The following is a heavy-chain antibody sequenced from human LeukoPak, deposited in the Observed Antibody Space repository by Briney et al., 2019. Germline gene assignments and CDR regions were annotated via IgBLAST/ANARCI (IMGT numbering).Heavy chain of an antibody. V-gene: IGHV1-69*06. Sequence: GASVKVSCKASGYTFTSYYMHWVRQAPGQGLEWMGGIIPIFGTANYAQKFQGRVTITADKSTSTAYMELSSLRSEDTAVYYCARDSSRYSYGSGNFDYWGQGTLVTVSS. CDR2: IIPIFGTA. J-gene: IGHJ4*02. CDR1: GYTFTSYY. CDR3: ARDSSRYSYGSGNFDY. D-gene: IGHD5-18*01.